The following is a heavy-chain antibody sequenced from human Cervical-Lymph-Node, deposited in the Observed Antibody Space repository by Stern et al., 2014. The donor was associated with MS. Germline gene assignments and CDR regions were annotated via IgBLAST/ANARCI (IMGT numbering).Heavy chain of an antibody. CDR1: GFTFSSYG. CDR2: ISYDGSNK. J-gene: IGHJ6*02. D-gene: IGHD1-26*01. CDR3: AKDLGGSYYHYYYGMDV. Sequence: VQLVESGGGVVQPGRSLRLSCAASGFTFSSYGMHWVRQAPGKGLEWVAVISYDGSNKYYADSLKGRFTISRDNAKNTLYLQMNSLRAEDTAVYYCAKDLGGSYYHYYYGMDVWGQGTTVTVSS. V-gene: IGHV3-30*18.